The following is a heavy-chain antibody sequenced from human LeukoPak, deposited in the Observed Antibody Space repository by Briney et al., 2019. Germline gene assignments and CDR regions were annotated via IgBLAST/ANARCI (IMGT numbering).Heavy chain of an antibody. Sequence: ASVKVSCKASGYTFTGYYMHWVRQAPGQGLEWMGWINPNSGGTNYAQKFQGRVTMTRHTSISTAYMELSRLRSDDTAVYYCARAVIVVVPAAMGYWGQGTLVTVSS. J-gene: IGHJ4*02. CDR2: INPNSGGT. D-gene: IGHD2-2*01. V-gene: IGHV1-2*02. CDR3: ARAVIVVVPAAMGY. CDR1: GYTFTGYY.